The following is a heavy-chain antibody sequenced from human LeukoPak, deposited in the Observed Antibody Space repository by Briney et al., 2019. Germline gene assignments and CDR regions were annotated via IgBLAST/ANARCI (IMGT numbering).Heavy chain of an antibody. Sequence: SETLSLTCAVSGGSISSGGYSWSWIRQPPGKGLEWIGYIYHSGSTNYNPSLKSRVTMSVDTSKNQFSLKLSSVTAADTAVYYCARGLPYSGSYVDYWGQGTLVTVSS. CDR3: ARGLPYSGSYVDY. CDR1: GGSISSGGYS. J-gene: IGHJ4*02. CDR2: IYHSGST. D-gene: IGHD1-26*01. V-gene: IGHV4-30-2*01.